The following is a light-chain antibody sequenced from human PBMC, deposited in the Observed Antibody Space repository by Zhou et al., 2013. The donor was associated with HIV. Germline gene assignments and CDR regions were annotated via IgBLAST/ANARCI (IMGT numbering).Light chain of an antibody. CDR3: QKYNSAPLT. V-gene: IGKV1-27*01. CDR2: DAS. Sequence: DIQMTQSPSSLSASVGDRVTITCRASQSISSYLNWYQQKPGKAPKLLIYDASNLETGVPSRFSGSGSGTDFTLTISSLQPEDVATYYCQKYNSAPLTFGPGTKVDIK. J-gene: IGKJ3*01. CDR1: QSISSY.